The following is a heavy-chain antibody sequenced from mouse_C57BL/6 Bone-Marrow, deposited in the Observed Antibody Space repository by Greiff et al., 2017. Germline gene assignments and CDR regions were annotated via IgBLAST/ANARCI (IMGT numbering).Heavy chain of an antibody. D-gene: IGHD1-1*01. Sequence: QVQLQQSGAELVMPGASVKLSCKASGYTFTSYWMRWVKQRPGQGLEWIGEIDPSDSYTNYNQKFKGKSTLTVDKSSSTAYMQLSSLTSEDSAVYYCARVYGSTYWYFDVWGTGTTVTVSS. CDR2: IDPSDSYT. CDR1: GYTFTSYW. V-gene: IGHV1-69*01. CDR3: ARVYGSTYWYFDV. J-gene: IGHJ1*03.